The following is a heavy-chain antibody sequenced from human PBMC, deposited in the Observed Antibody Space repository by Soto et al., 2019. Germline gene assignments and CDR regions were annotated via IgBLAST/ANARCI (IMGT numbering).Heavy chain of an antibody. Sequence: GESLKISCAASGFTFSSYAMSWVRQAPGKGLEWVSAISGSGGSTYYADSVKGRFTISRDNSKNTLYLQMNSLRAEDTAVYYCAKDKDNIVVVPAAIDYWGQGTLVTVSS. J-gene: IGHJ4*02. CDR1: GFTFSSYA. V-gene: IGHV3-23*01. D-gene: IGHD2-2*01. CDR3: AKDKDNIVVVPAAIDY. CDR2: ISGSGGST.